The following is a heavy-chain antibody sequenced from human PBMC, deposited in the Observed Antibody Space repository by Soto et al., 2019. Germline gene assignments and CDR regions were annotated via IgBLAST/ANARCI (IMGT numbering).Heavy chain of an antibody. CDR1: GFTFSSYA. Sequence: VGSLRLSCAASGFTFSSYAMSWVRQAPGKGLEWVSTISGSDGKTFYADSVKGRFSISRDTSDNMLYLLMNSLRDDDTAVYYCARWSYLDYWGQGARVTVSS. CDR3: ARWSYLDY. CDR2: ISGSDGKT. V-gene: IGHV3-23*01. D-gene: IGHD2-15*01. J-gene: IGHJ4*02.